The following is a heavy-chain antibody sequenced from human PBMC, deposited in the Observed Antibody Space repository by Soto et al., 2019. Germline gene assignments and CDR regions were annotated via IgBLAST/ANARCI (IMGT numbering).Heavy chain of an antibody. Sequence: EVQLLESGGGLAQPGGSLRLSCVASGFTFSSHAMGWVRQAPGKGLEWVSVISASGTVIYYADSVKGRFTISSDNSKNTLYLQMDSLRAEDTALYYCAKKKSGGYLFDFWGQGTLVTVSS. CDR3: AKKKSGGYLFDF. CDR1: GFTFSSHA. J-gene: IGHJ4*02. CDR2: ISASGTVI. D-gene: IGHD1-26*01. V-gene: IGHV3-23*01.